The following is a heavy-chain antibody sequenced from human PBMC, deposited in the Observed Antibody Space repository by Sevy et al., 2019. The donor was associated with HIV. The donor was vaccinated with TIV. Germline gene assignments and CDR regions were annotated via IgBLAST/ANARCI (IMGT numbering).Heavy chain of an antibody. CDR3: ARDRLQLWLLRPPFGGGMDV. CDR1: GGSFSGYY. V-gene: IGHV4-34*01. J-gene: IGHJ6*02. D-gene: IGHD5-18*01. Sequence: SETLSLTCAVYGGSFSGYYWSWIRQPPGKGLEWIGEINHSGSTNYNPSLKSRVTISVDTSKNQFSLKLSSVTAADTAVYYCARDRLQLWLLRPPFGGGMDVWGQGTTVTVSS. CDR2: INHSGST.